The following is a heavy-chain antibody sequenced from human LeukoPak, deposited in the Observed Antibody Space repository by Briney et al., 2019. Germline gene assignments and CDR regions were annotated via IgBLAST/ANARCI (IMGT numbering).Heavy chain of an antibody. J-gene: IGHJ6*02. Sequence: SETLSLTCAVYGGSFSGYYWSWIRQPPGKGLEWIGKINHSGSTNYNPSLKSRVTISVDTSKNQFSLKLSSVTAADTAVYYCARVYCSSTSCPQGYYYGMDVWGQGTTVTVSS. V-gene: IGHV4-34*01. CDR3: ARVYCSSTSCPQGYYYGMDV. D-gene: IGHD2-2*01. CDR2: INHSGST. CDR1: GGSFSGYY.